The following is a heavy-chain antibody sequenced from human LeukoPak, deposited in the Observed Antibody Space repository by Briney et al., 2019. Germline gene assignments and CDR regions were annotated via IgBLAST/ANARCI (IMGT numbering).Heavy chain of an antibody. CDR3: AKVLGVVVSAASRPLDY. CDR1: GFSFSTYA. J-gene: IGHJ4*02. D-gene: IGHD2-2*01. V-gene: IGHV3-30*04. Sequence: GGSLRLSCAASGFSFSTYAMNWVRQAPGKGLEWVAVISYDGRQNYYADSVKGRFTISRDNSKNTLYLQMNSLRAEGTAVYYCAKVLGVVVSAASRPLDYWGQGTRVTVSS. CDR2: ISYDGRQN.